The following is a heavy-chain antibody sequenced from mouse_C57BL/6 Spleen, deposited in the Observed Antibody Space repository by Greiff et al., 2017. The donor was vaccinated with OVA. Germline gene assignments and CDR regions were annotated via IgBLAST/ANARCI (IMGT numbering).Heavy chain of an antibody. CDR3: ARSKGTTVVFDY. D-gene: IGHD1-1*01. Sequence: QVQLQQPGAELVKPGASVKLSCKASGYTFTSYWMQWVKQRPGQGLEWIGEIDPSDSYTNYNQKFKGKATLTVDTSSSTAYMQLSSLTSEDSAVYYCARSKGTTVVFDYWGQGTTLTVSS. J-gene: IGHJ2*01. V-gene: IGHV1-50*01. CDR2: IDPSDSYT. CDR1: GYTFTSYW.